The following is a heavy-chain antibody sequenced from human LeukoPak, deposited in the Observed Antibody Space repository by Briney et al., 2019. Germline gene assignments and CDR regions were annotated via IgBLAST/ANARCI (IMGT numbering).Heavy chain of an antibody. CDR2: ISGSDTII. J-gene: IGHJ4*02. V-gene: IGHV3-11*04. CDR3: ARDKAGGWYATFDY. CDR1: GFTFSDYF. Sequence: PGGSLRLSCAASGFTFSDYFMTWIRQAPGKGLEWVSYISGSDTIIYYADSVKGRFTISRDNAKNTLFLQMNSLRVEDTAVYYCARDKAGGWYATFDYWGQGTLVTVSS. D-gene: IGHD6-19*01.